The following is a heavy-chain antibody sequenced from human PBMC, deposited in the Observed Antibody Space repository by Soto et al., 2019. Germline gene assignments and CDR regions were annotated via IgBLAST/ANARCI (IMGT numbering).Heavy chain of an antibody. CDR2: VFYTGGA. D-gene: IGHD4-17*01. V-gene: IGHV4-28*01. Sequence: SETLSLTCSVSCSSVRSDNWWVWIRQPPGKGLEWIGYVFYTGGAYYNPSLKSRVTMSVDTSRNQFSLKVTSVTAVDTAVYYCARKTTLTTYFDYWGLGTLVTVSS. CDR1: CSSVRSDNW. J-gene: IGHJ4*02. CDR3: ARKTTLTTYFDY.